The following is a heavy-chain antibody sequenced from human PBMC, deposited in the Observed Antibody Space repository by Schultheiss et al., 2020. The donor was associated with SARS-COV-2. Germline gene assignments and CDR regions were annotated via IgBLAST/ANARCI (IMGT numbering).Heavy chain of an antibody. Sequence: SQTLSLTCTVSGYSISSGYYWGWIRQPPGKGLEWIGYIYYSGSTYYNPSLKSRVTISVDTSKNQFSLKLSSVTAADTAVYYCARQRYSSSWYPDYWGQGTLVTVSS. CDR1: GYSISSGYY. CDR2: IYYSGST. D-gene: IGHD6-13*01. V-gene: IGHV4-38-2*02. CDR3: ARQRYSSSWYPDY. J-gene: IGHJ4*02.